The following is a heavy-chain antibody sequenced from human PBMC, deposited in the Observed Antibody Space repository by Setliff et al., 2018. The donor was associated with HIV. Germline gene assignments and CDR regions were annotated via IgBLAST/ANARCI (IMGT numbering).Heavy chain of an antibody. CDR2: ISSSSSTI. J-gene: IGHJ6*02. CDR3: ARDRRDGLYYHGMDV. D-gene: IGHD5-12*01. CDR1: GFTFSSYS. Sequence: GGSLRLSCAASGFTFSSYSMNWVRQAPGKGLEWVSYISSSSSTIYYADSVKGRFTISRDNSKNTLYLQMDSLRSEDTAVYYCARDRRDGLYYHGMDVWGQGTTVTVSS. V-gene: IGHV3-48*01.